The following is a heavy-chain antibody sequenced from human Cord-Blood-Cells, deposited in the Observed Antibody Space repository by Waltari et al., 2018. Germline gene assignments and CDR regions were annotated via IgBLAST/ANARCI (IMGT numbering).Heavy chain of an antibody. D-gene: IGHD2-15*01. Sequence: QVQLVQSGAEVKKPGSSVKVSCKASGGTFSSYAISWVRQAPGQGLEWMGGIMPIFGTANYAQKFQGRVTITADESTSTAYMELSSLRSEDTAVYYCASGTLGYCSGGSCYENYYYYGMDVWGQGTTVTVSS. J-gene: IGHJ6*02. CDR2: IMPIFGTA. CDR3: ASGTLGYCSGGSCYENYYYYGMDV. V-gene: IGHV1-69*01. CDR1: GGTFSSYA.